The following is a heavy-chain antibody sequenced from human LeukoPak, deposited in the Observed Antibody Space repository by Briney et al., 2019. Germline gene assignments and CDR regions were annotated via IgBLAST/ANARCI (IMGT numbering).Heavy chain of an antibody. Sequence: PGGALRLSCAASGFTFSGYAMSWVRQAPGKGLEWVASINARATSPYYADSVKGRFTIPRDNAENTLHLQMSSLRADDTAVYYCAKESWFGEPSLDHWGQGALVTVSA. V-gene: IGHV3-23*01. CDR2: INARATSP. D-gene: IGHD3-10*01. J-gene: IGHJ4*02. CDR1: GFTFSGYA. CDR3: AKESWFGEPSLDH.